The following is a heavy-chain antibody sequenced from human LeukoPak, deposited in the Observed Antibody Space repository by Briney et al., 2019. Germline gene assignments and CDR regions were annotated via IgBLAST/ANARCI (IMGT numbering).Heavy chain of an antibody. D-gene: IGHD6-19*01. CDR3: ARGRQWLVL. CDR1: GFIFSSYG. V-gene: IGHV3-33*01. CDR2: IWPDGTNK. J-gene: IGHJ4*02. Sequence: GGSLRLSCAASGFIFSSYGMHWVRQGPGKGLEWVAFIWPDGTNKYYRDSVKGRFTISRDNSKNTLYLQMNSLRAEDTAVYYCARGRQWLVLWGQGTLVTVSS.